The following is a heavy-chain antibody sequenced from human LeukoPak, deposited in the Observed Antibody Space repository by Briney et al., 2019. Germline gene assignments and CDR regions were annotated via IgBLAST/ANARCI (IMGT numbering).Heavy chain of an antibody. V-gene: IGHV3-23*01. D-gene: IGHD3-3*01. J-gene: IGHJ3*02. Sequence: GGSLRLSCAASGFTFSSYAMSWVRQAPGKGLEWVSAISGSGGSTYYADSVKGRFTISRDNSKNTLYLQMNSLRAEDTAVYYCAKSLLQARFLEWLLPTHDAFDIWGQATMVTVYS. CDR2: ISGSGGST. CDR1: GFTFSSYA. CDR3: AKSLLQARFLEWLLPTHDAFDI.